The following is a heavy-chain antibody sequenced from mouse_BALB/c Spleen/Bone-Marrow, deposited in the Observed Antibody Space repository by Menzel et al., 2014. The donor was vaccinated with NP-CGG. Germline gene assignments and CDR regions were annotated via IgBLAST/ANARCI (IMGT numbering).Heavy chain of an antibody. Sequence: DVHLVESGGGLVKPGGSLKLSCAASGFTFSNYVMSWVRQTPVKRLEWVASITSGGSTYYPDSVKGRFTISRDNARNILYLQMSSLRSEDTAMYYCARGRGGYYEFAYWGQGTLVTVSA. V-gene: IGHV5-6-5*01. D-gene: IGHD2-3*01. J-gene: IGHJ3*01. CDR1: GFTFSNYV. CDR2: ITSGGST. CDR3: ARGRGGYYEFAY.